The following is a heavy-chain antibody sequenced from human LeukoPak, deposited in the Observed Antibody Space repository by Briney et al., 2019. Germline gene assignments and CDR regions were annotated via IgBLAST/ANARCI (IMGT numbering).Heavy chain of an antibody. V-gene: IGHV4-34*01. CDR3: ARSRLVGTTVIVVARGALDL. CDR1: GGSFTSYF. CDR2: INQSGTT. D-gene: IGHD3-22*01. J-gene: IGHJ3*01. Sequence: SETLSLTCAVYGGSFTSYFWSWIRQPPGKGLEWIGEINQSGTTNYNPSLKSRVTISRDTPKNQFSPRLSSVTAADTAVYCCARSRLVGTTVIVVARGALDLWGQGNVVTVSS.